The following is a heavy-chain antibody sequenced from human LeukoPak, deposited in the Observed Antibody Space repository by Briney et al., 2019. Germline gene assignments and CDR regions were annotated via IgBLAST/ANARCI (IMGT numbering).Heavy chain of an antibody. V-gene: IGHV4-59*12. CDR3: AREGNGYDLVDFDY. D-gene: IGHD5-12*01. Sequence: SETLSLTCTVSGGSISSYYWSWIRQPPGKGLEWIGYIYYSGGTNYNPSLKSRVTISVDTSKNQFSLKLSSVTAADTAVYYCAREGNGYDLVDFDYWGQGALVTVSS. CDR2: IYYSGGT. CDR1: GGSISSYY. J-gene: IGHJ4*02.